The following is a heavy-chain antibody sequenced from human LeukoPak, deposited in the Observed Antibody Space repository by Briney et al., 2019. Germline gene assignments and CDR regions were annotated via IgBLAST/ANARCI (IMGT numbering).Heavy chain of an antibody. J-gene: IGHJ4*02. CDR2: ISSSSSYI. CDR3: ARDYTGEFDY. V-gene: IGHV3-21*01. Sequence: GGSLRLSCAASGFTLSSYSMNWVRQAPGKGLEWVSSISSSSSYICYADSVKGRFTISRDNAKNSLYLQMNSLRAEDTAVYYCARDYTGEFDYWGQGTLVTVSS. CDR1: GFTLSSYS. D-gene: IGHD3-16*01.